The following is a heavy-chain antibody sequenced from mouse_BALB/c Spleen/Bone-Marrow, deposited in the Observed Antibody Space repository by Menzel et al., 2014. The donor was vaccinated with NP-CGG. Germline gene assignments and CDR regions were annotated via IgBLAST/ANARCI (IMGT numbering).Heavy chain of an antibody. CDR3: ARDVGYGNYFVY. V-gene: IGHV7-1*02. D-gene: IGHD2-10*02. CDR1: GFTFSDFY. Sequence: EVMLVESGGGLVQPGDSLRLSCATSGFTFSDFYMEWVRQPPGKRLEWIATSRDRAKYYTTEYSVSVKGRFIVTRDTSQSILYLQRNALRAKETAIYYCARDVGYGNYFVYWGQGTLVTVSA. CDR2: SRDRAKYYTT. J-gene: IGHJ3*01.